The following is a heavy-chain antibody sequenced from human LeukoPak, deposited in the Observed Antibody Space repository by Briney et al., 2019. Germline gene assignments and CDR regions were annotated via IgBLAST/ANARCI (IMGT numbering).Heavy chain of an antibody. CDR2: ISASVGNT. D-gene: IGHD2-15*01. CDR3: AKDGFRGDCIGGSCYPFDP. J-gene: IGHJ5*02. Sequence: AGGCLRLSCAVSGFTFSSYAMSWVRQAAGKGLEWVSTISASVGNTYYADSVTGRFTISRDNSKNTLYLQMNSLRAEDTALYYCAKDGFRGDCIGGSCYPFDPWGQGTLVTVSS. CDR1: GFTFSSYA. V-gene: IGHV3-23*01.